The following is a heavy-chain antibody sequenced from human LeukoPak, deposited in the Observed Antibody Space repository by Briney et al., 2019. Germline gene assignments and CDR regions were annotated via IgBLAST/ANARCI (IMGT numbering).Heavy chain of an antibody. CDR3: ARDPTSIRGVPPRPNWFDP. CDR1: GYTXXXXX. V-gene: IGHV1-2*02. Sequence: ASVKVSCKASGYTXXXXXXHXXXXXXGXGXXWXXXXXPNSGGTXYAQKFQGRVTMTRDTSISTAYMELSRLRSDDTAVYYCARDPTSIRGVPPRPNWFDPWGQGTLVTVSS. D-gene: IGHD3-10*01. CDR2: XXPNSGGT. J-gene: IGHJ5*02.